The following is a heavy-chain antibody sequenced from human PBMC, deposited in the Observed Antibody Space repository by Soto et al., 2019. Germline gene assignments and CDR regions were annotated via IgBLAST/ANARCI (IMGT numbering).Heavy chain of an antibody. CDR3: ARGLSGDKVDY. CDR2: IYDRGST. Sequence: QVQLQESGPGLVKPSQTLSLTCTVSGGSISSGDYYWSWIRQSPGKGLEWIGHIYDRGSTYSNPSLNSPVFILIDTSKTQFSLNLNSVTAADTAVYYCARGLSGDKVDYWGRGTLVTVSS. J-gene: IGHJ4*02. V-gene: IGHV4-30-4*01. D-gene: IGHD7-27*01. CDR1: GGSISSGDYY.